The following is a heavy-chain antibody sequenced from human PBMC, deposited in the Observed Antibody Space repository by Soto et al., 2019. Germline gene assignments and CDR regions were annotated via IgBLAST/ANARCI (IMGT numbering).Heavy chain of an antibody. CDR3: ARGAGIEASKDFDY. Sequence: SETLSLSCALYGGSFSVYYWSWIRQPPGKGLEWIGEINHSGSTNYNPSLKSRVTISVDTSKNQFSLKLSSVTAADTAVYYCARGAGIEASKDFDYWGQGTLVTVSS. V-gene: IGHV4-34*01. D-gene: IGHD6-13*01. CDR2: INHSGST. CDR1: GGSFSVYY. J-gene: IGHJ4*02.